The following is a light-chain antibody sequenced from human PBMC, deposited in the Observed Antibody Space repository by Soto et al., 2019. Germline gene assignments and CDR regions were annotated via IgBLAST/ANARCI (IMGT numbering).Light chain of an antibody. CDR2: DVS. CDR1: SSDVGGYNF. Sequence: QSALTQPRSVSGSPGQSVTISCSGTSSDVGGYNFVSWYQQHPGKSPKLMIYDVSKRPSRVPDRFSGSKSGNTASLTISGLQAEDEADYYFCSYAGSYTWVFGTGTKLTVL. J-gene: IGLJ1*01. V-gene: IGLV2-11*01. CDR3: CSYAGSYTWV.